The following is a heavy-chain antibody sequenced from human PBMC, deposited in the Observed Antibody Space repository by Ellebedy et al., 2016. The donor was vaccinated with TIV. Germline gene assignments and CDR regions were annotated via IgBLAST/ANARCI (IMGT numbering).Heavy chain of an antibody. D-gene: IGHD4-17*01. V-gene: IGHV3-7*01. CDR2: INQDGREN. Sequence: GESLKISCAASGFTFSSYWMSWVRQAPGTGLEWVANINQDGRENYYVDSVKGRFTISRDNAKNSLYLQMNSLRVEDTAVYYCARDGSYGDYLSPTHAFTGWGQGTMITVSS. CDR3: ARDGSYGDYLSPTHAFTG. J-gene: IGHJ3*01. CDR1: GFTFSSYW.